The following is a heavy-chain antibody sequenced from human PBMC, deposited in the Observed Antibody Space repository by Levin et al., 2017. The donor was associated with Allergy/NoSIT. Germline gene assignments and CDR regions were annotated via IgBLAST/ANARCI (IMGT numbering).Heavy chain of an antibody. Sequence: GGSLRLSCAASGLTFSSYAMSWVRQAPGKGLEWVSAITGSGGITYYADSVKGRFTISRDNSKSTLYLQMNSQRAEDTAVYYCATAPYRSTWYYFDYWGQGTLVTVSS. D-gene: IGHD6-13*01. CDR1: GLTFSSYA. V-gene: IGHV3-23*01. J-gene: IGHJ4*02. CDR3: ATAPYRSTWYYFDY. CDR2: ITGSGGIT.